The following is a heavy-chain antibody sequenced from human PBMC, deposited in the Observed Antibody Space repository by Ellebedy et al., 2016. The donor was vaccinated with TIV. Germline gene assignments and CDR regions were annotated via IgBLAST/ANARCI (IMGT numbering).Heavy chain of an antibody. CDR3: ARDHNGDGYPVFDS. CDR1: GFTFSSYW. J-gene: IGHJ4*02. CDR2: IKQDGSEK. V-gene: IGHV3-7*01. Sequence: PGGSLRLSCAASGFTFSSYWMSWVRQAPGEGLEWVANIKQDGSEKYYVDSVKGRFTISRDNAKNSLYLQMNSLRAEDTAVYYCARDHNGDGYPVFDSWGQGTLVTVSS. D-gene: IGHD5-24*01.